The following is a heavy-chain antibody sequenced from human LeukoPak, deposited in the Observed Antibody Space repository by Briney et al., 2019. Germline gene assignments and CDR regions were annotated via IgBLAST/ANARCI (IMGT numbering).Heavy chain of an antibody. D-gene: IGHD3-10*01. CDR3: ARSFGSGSYFDY. Sequence: PSEALSLTCTVSGGSISSYYWSWIRQPPGKGLEWIGYIYHSGSTNYNPSLKSRVTMSVDTSKNQFSLKLSSVTAADTAVYYCARSFGSGSYFDYWGQGTLVTVSS. CDR1: GGSISSYY. V-gene: IGHV4-59*08. CDR2: IYHSGST. J-gene: IGHJ4*02.